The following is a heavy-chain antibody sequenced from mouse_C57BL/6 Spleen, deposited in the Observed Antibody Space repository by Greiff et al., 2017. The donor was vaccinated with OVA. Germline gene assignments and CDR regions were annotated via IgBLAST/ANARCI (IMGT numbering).Heavy chain of an antibody. CDR3: TTRYYGSSYYWFAY. D-gene: IGHD1-1*01. V-gene: IGHV14-1*01. J-gene: IGHJ3*01. CDR2: IDPEDGDT. CDR1: GFNIKDYY. Sequence: EVQLQQSGAELVRPGASVKLSCTASGFNIKDYYMHWVKQRPEQGLEWIGRIDPEDGDTEYAPKFQGKATMTADTSSNTAYLQLSSLTSEDTAVYYCTTRYYGSSYYWFAYWGQGTLVTVSA.